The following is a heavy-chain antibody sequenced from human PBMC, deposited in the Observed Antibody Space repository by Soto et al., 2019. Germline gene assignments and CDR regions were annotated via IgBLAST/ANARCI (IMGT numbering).Heavy chain of an antibody. V-gene: IGHV1-69*13. J-gene: IGHJ4*02. D-gene: IGHD2-21*02. CDR3: ARIAAYCGGDCYLY. CDR1: GGTFSSYA. Sequence: PSVKVSCKASGGTFSSYAISWVRQAPGQGLEWMGGIIPIFGTANYAQKFQGRVTITADESTGTAYMELSSLRSEDTAVYYCARIAAYCGGDCYLYWGQGTLVTVSS. CDR2: IIPIFGTA.